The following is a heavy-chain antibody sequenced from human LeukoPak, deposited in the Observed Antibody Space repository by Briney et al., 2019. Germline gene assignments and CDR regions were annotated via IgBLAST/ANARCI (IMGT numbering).Heavy chain of an antibody. Sequence: GGSLRLSCAASGFTFSSYSMNWVRQAPGKGLEWVSSISSSSSYIYYADSVKGRLTISRDNAKNSLYLQMNSLRAEDTAVYYCATVRGEVDYWGQGTLATVSS. CDR3: ATVRGEVDY. CDR2: ISSSSSYI. V-gene: IGHV3-21*01. CDR1: GFTFSSYS. J-gene: IGHJ4*02. D-gene: IGHD3-10*01.